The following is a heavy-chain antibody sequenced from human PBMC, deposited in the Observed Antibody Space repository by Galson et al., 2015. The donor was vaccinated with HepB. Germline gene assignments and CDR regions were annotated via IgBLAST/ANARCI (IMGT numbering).Heavy chain of an antibody. V-gene: IGHV4-4*02. CDR1: GGSISSSNW. J-gene: IGHJ6*02. Sequence: SETLSLTCAVSGGSISSSNWWSWVRQPPGKGLEWIGEIYHSGSTNYNPSLESRVTISVDKSKDQFSLKLSSVTAADTAVYYCARHVDVGGMDVWGQGTTVTVSS. CDR2: IYHSGST. CDR3: ARHVDVGGMDV. D-gene: IGHD5-12*01.